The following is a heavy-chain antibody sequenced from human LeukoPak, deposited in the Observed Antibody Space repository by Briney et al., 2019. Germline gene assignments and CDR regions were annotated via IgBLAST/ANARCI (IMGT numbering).Heavy chain of an antibody. CDR3: ARSASSSWYGLDV. V-gene: IGHV3-21*01. CDR2: ISSSSTHI. CDR1: GFMFSSYN. J-gene: IGHJ6*02. D-gene: IGHD6-13*01. Sequence: GGSLRLSCAASGFMFSSYNMHWVRQAPGKGLEWVSSISSSSTHIYYADFLKGRSTISRDNAKNSLYLQVNSLRAEDTSVYYCARSASSSWYGLDVWGQGTTVTVSS.